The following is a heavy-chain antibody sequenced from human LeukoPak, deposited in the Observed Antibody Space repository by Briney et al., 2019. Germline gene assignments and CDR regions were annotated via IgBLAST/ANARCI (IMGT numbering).Heavy chain of an antibody. CDR2: ISSSSRYI. V-gene: IGHV3-21*01. CDR1: GFTFSSYS. D-gene: IGHD2-2*01. Sequence: GGSLRLSCAASGFTFSSYSMNWVRQTPGKGLEWVSSISSSSRYIYYADSLKGRFTITRDNAKNSLYLQMNSLRAEDTAVYYCARETFCTNTTCPIGDHFDYWGQGTLVTVSS. J-gene: IGHJ4*02. CDR3: ARETFCTNTTCPIGDHFDY.